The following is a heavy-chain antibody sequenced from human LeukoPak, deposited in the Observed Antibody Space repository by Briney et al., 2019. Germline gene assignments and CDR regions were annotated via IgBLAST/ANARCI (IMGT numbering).Heavy chain of an antibody. CDR3: ATALPSSTVAGTLSC. V-gene: IGHV1-24*01. D-gene: IGHD6-19*01. J-gene: IGHJ4*02. Sequence: FDPEDGETIYAQKFQGRVTMTEDTSTGTAYMELSSLRSEDTAVYYCATALPSSTVAGTLSCWGQGTLVTVSS. CDR2: FDPEDGET.